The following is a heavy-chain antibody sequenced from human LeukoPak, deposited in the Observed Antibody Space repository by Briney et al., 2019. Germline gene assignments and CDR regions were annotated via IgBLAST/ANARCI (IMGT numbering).Heavy chain of an antibody. D-gene: IGHD2-15*01. CDR3: ARDMGYCSGGSCYDGMDV. CDR2: ISYDGSNK. Sequence: PGGSLRLSCAASGFTFSSYAMHWVRQAPGKGLEGVAVISYDGSNKYYADSVKGRFTISRDNSKNTLYLQMNSLRAEDTAVYYCARDMGYCSGGSCYDGMDVWGQGTTVTVSS. J-gene: IGHJ6*02. V-gene: IGHV3-30-3*01. CDR1: GFTFSSYA.